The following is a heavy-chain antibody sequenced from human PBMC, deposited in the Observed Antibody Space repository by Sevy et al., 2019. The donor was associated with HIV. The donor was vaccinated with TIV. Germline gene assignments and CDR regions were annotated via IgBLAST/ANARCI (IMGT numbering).Heavy chain of an antibody. V-gene: IGHV1-18*01. Sequence: ASVKVSCKASGYTFTSYGISWVRQAPGQGLEWMGWISAYNGNTNYAQKLQGRVTMTTDTSTSTAYMELRSLRSDDTAVYYCARERIAVAGSPLHDAFDIWGQWTMVTVSS. J-gene: IGHJ3*02. CDR3: ARERIAVAGSPLHDAFDI. CDR2: ISAYNGNT. CDR1: GYTFTSYG. D-gene: IGHD6-19*01.